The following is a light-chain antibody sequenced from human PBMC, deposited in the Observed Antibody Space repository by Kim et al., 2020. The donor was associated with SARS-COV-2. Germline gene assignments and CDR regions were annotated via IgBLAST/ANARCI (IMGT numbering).Light chain of an antibody. J-gene: IGLJ3*02. CDR2: LNIDGRH. CDR1: SGHRSHA. Sequence: QLVLTQSPSASASLGASVKLTCTLSSGHRSHAIAWHQQQPEKGPRFLMNLNIDGRHTKGDGIPDRFSGSSSGAERYLTISSLQSEDEADYYCQTWGTGIRVFGRGTQLTVL. V-gene: IGLV4-69*01. CDR3: QTWGTGIRV.